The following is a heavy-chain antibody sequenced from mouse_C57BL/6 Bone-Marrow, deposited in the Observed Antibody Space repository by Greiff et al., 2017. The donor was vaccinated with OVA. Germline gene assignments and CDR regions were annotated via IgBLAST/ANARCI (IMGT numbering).Heavy chain of an antibody. V-gene: IGHV14-4*01. J-gene: IGHJ2*01. Sequence: VQLKESGAELVRPGASVKLSCTASGFNIKDDYMHWVKQRPEQGLEWIGWIDPENGDTEYASKFQGKATITADTSSNTAYLQLSSLTSEDTAVSYCTTCHGSTLDYWGQGTTLTVSS. D-gene: IGHD1-1*01. CDR3: TTCHGSTLDY. CDR2: IDPENGDT. CDR1: GFNIKDDY.